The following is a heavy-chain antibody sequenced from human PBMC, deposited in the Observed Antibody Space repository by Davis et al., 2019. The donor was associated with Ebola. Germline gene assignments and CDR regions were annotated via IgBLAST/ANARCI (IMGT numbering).Heavy chain of an antibody. CDR3: ARDRAFNSFDY. CDR2: ISGSGGST. V-gene: IGHV3-23*01. CDR1: GFTFSSYA. J-gene: IGHJ4*02. Sequence: GESLKISCAASGFTFSSYAMSWVRQAPGKGLEWVSAISGSGGSTYYADSVKGRFSISRDNAKNSLFLQMNTLSAEDTAVYYCARDRAFNSFDYWGQGTLVIVSS. D-gene: IGHD1-1*01.